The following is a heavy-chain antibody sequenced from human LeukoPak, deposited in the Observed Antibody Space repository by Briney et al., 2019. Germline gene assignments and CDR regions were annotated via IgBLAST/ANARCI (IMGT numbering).Heavy chain of an antibody. D-gene: IGHD4-23*01. Sequence: GESLKISCKGSGYSFSNYWIAWVRQMPGKGLEGMGIIYPGDSDTTYSPSFQGQVTISADKSISTAYLQWSTLTASDTATNYCARRRWADAFDIWGQGTMVTVSS. J-gene: IGHJ3*02. CDR1: GYSFSNYW. V-gene: IGHV5-51*01. CDR3: ARRRWADAFDI. CDR2: IYPGDSDT.